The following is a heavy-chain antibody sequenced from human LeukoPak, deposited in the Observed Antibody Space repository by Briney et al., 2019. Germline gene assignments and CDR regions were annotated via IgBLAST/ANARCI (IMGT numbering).Heavy chain of an antibody. CDR1: GYTFNGYA. D-gene: IGHD2-15*01. CDR2: INTYTGNP. J-gene: IGHJ4*02. CDR3: ARVYCSGGSCYGFDY. V-gene: IGHV7-4-1*02. Sequence: ASVKVSCKASGYTFNGYAINWMRQAPGQGLEWMGWINTYTGNPTYAQGFTGRFVFSLDTSVSTAYLQISSLKAEDTAVYYCARVYCSGGSCYGFDYWGQGTLVTVSS.